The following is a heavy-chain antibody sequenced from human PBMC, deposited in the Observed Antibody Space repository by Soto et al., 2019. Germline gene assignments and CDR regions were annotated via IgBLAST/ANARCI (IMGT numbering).Heavy chain of an antibody. Sequence: GESLKISCKGSGYSFTSYWIGWVRQMPGKGLEWMGIIYPGDSDTRYSPSFQGQVTISADKSISTAYLQWSSLKASDTAMYYCASSQYTETVLPDYWGQGTLVTVSS. V-gene: IGHV5-51*01. J-gene: IGHJ4*02. CDR3: ASSQYTETVLPDY. CDR1: GYSFTSYW. D-gene: IGHD2-15*01. CDR2: IYPGDSDT.